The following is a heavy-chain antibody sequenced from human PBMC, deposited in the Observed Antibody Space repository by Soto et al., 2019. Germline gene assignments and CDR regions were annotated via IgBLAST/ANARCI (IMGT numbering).Heavy chain of an antibody. CDR2: IGESGTPT. J-gene: IGHJ6*02. V-gene: IGHV3-23*01. Sequence: EVQLLESGGGLVQPGGSLRLSCAASGFTFSSYAMKWVRQAQGKGLEWVSLIGESGTPTYYADSVKGRFTISRDNSGNTLFLEMYSLSAEDTAVYYCARYIPGVRYYGMDVWGHGTTVTVSS. CDR3: ARYIPGVRYYGMDV. D-gene: IGHD2-2*01. CDR1: GFTFSSYA.